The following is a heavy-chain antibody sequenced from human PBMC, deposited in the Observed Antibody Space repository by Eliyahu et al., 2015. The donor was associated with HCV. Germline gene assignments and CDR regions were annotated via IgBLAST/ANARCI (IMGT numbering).Heavy chain of an antibody. J-gene: IGHJ5*02. CDR1: RDSINFTSYY. V-gene: IGHV4-39*07. CDR3: ARALLSQVRNYFDP. CDR2: IHYGGTT. D-gene: IGHD1-7*01. Sequence: QVQLQEAGPGLVKPSETLSLTCTVSRDSINFTSYYWTWVRQPPGKGLEWIGGIHYGGTTYYNPSLKSRSTISVDSSKNQFSLRVTSVTAADTAIYFCARALLSQVRNYFDPWGQGTLVIVSS.